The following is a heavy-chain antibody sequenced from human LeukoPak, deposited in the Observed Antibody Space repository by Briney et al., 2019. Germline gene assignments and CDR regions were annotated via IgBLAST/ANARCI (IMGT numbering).Heavy chain of an antibody. Sequence: GGSLRLSCAASGFTFSSYAMSWVRQAPGKGLEWVSTISGSGGSTDYADSVKGRFTISRDISKSTLYLQMNSLRDEDTALYYCAKYGSGTYYNGLHWGQGTLVTVSS. D-gene: IGHD3-10*01. CDR2: ISGSGGST. CDR1: GFTFSSYA. V-gene: IGHV3-23*01. J-gene: IGHJ4*02. CDR3: AKYGSGTYYNGLH.